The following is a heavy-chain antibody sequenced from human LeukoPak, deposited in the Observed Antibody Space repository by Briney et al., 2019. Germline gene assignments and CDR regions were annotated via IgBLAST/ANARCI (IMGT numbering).Heavy chain of an antibody. D-gene: IGHD4-17*01. Sequence: SETLSLTCAVSGYSISSGYYWGWIRQPPGKGLEWSGSIYHSGSTYYNPSLKSRVHISVDTSKNQFSLKLSSVTAADTAVYYCARHNSRGDYLFPLGYWGQGTLVTVSS. CDR3: ARHNSRGDYLFPLGY. V-gene: IGHV4-38-2*01. CDR1: GYSISSGYY. CDR2: IYHSGST. J-gene: IGHJ4*02.